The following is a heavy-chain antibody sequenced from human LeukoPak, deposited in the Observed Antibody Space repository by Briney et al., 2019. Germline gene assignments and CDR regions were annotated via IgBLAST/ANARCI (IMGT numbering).Heavy chain of an antibody. CDR2: IYSGGST. V-gene: IGHV3-66*02. D-gene: IGHD6-19*01. CDR3: VRAGSGRLYNWFDP. CDR1: GFTVSSNY. J-gene: IGHJ5*02. Sequence: SGGSLRLSCAASGFTVSSNYMSWVRQAPGKGLEWVSVIYSGGSTYYADSVKGRFTISRDNSKNTLYLQMNSLRAEDTAVYYCVRAGSGRLYNWFDPWGQGTLVIVSS.